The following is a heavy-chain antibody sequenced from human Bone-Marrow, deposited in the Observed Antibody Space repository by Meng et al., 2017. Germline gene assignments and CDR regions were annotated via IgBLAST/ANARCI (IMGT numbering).Heavy chain of an antibody. CDR2: IIPIFVTA. CDR1: GGIFTSYA. V-gene: IGHV1-69*13. CDR3: ARGPWRHYNDSSAYYYLGFDY. Sequence: SVKVSCKASGGIFTSYAINWVRQAPGQGLEWMGGIIPIFVTANYAQKFQGRVTITADESTTTVYMELSSLSSEDTAVYYCARGPWRHYNDSSAYYYLGFDYWGQGALVTVSS. D-gene: IGHD3-22*01. J-gene: IGHJ4*02.